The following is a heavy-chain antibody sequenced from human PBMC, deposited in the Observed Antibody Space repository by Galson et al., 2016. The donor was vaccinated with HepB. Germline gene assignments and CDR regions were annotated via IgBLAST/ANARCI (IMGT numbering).Heavy chain of an antibody. D-gene: IGHD3-3*01. CDR2: INHSGVT. V-gene: IGHV4-34*01. CDR1: TASLSGYH. CDR3: ASDDY. J-gene: IGHJ4*02. Sequence: SETLSLTCGVDTASLSGYHWNWIRQPPGKGLEWIGEINHSGVTDYNPSLKSRVTISVDTSRNQFSLRLSSVTATDTAVYYCASDDYWGQGTLVTVSS.